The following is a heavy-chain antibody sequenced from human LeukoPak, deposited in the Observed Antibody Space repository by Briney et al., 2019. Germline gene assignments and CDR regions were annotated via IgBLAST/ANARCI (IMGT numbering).Heavy chain of an antibody. CDR1: GYSFTSYW. J-gene: IGHJ3*02. CDR3: ARQYYYDSSGCSHSSWNAFDI. Sequence: GESLKISCKGSGYSFTSYWIGWVRQMPGKGLEWMGIIYPGDSDTRYSPSFQGQVTISADKSISTAYLQWSSLKASDTAMYYCARQYYYDSSGCSHSSWNAFDIWGQGTMVTVSS. V-gene: IGHV5-51*01. D-gene: IGHD3-22*01. CDR2: IYPGDSDT.